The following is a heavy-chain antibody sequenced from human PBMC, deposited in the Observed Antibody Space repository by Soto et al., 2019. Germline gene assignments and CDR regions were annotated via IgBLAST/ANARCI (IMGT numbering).Heavy chain of an antibody. V-gene: IGHV5-10-1*01. CDR2: IDPSDSYT. CDR3: ARQGQQLATLGYYYYYGMDV. CDR1: GYSFTSYG. J-gene: IGHJ6*02. Sequence: GESLKISCKGSGYSFTSYGSSWVRQMPGKGLEWMGRIDPSDSYTNYSPSFQGHVTISADKSISTAYLQWSSLKASDTAMYYCARQGQQLATLGYYYYYGMDVWGQGTTVTVSS. D-gene: IGHD6-13*01.